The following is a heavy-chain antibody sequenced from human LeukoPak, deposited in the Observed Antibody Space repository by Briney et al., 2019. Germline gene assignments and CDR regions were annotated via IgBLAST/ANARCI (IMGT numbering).Heavy chain of an antibody. Sequence: SETLSLTCAVYGGSFSGYYYSWIRQPPGEGLEWIGEINHSGDTNYNPSLKSRVTLSVDTSKNQFSLTLSSVTAADTAVYYCARITIFGVVTDDAFDVWGQGTMVTVSS. D-gene: IGHD3-3*01. J-gene: IGHJ3*01. CDR1: GGSFSGYY. CDR3: ARITIFGVVTDDAFDV. CDR2: INHSGDT. V-gene: IGHV4-34*01.